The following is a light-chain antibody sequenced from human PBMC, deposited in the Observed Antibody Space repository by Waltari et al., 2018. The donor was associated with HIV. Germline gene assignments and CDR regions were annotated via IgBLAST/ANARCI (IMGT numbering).Light chain of an antibody. Sequence: DLQLAQSPSSLSASFGDRVTLSCRARQPVGSSLNWYQVNLGDAPTLLLYGVSSLNSGVSSRFSGRGSGTNFTLTINSLQPGDSATYYCQQTYTVPRTFGRGTRVEI. J-gene: IGKJ1*01. CDR3: QQTYTVPRT. V-gene: IGKV1-39*01. CDR2: GVS. CDR1: QPVGSS.